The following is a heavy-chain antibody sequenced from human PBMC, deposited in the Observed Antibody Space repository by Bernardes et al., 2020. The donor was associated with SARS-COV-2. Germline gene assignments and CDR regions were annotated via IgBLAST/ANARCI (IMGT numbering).Heavy chain of an antibody. CDR3: ARDQRGRIGYGDYEPFQY. D-gene: IGHD4-17*01. J-gene: IGHJ1*01. CDR2: IKQDGSGQ. CDR1: GFTFSNYW. V-gene: IGHV3-7*01. Sequence: GGSLRLSCAASGFTFSNYWMTWARQAPGKGLEWVANIKQDGSGQYYVGSVKGRFTISRDNAKNSLYLQMNSLRAEDTAVYFCARDQRGRIGYGDYEPFQYWGQGTLVTVSS.